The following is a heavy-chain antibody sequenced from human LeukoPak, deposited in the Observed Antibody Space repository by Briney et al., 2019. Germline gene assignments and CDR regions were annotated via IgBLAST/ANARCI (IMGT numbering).Heavy chain of an antibody. J-gene: IGHJ1*01. V-gene: IGHV3-30-3*01. CDR1: GFTFSSYA. CDR2: ISYDGSNK. CDR3: AALGYCGGDCYYEYFQH. D-gene: IGHD2-21*01. Sequence: PGRSLRLSCAASGFTFSSYAMHWVRQAPGKGLEWVAVISYDGSNKYYADSVKGRFTISRDNSKNTLYLQMNSLRAEDTAVYYCAALGYCGGDCYYEYFQHWGQGTLVTVSS.